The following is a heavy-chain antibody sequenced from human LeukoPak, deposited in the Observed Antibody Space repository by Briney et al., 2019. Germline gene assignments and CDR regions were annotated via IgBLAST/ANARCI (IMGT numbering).Heavy chain of an antibody. D-gene: IGHD3-9*01. CDR1: GFTFSNAW. Sequence: GGSLRLSCAASGFTFSNAWMSWVRQAPGKGLEWVGRIKSKTDGGTTDYAAPVKGRFTISRDDSKNTLYLQMNSLKTEDTAVYYCTTTIVLRYFDWLEAHDYWGQGTLVTVSS. J-gene: IGHJ4*02. CDR3: TTTIVLRYFDWLEAHDY. V-gene: IGHV3-15*01. CDR2: IKSKTDGGTT.